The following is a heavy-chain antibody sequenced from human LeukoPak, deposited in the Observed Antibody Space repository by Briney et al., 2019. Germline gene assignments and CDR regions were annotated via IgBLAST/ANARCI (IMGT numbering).Heavy chain of an antibody. J-gene: IGHJ4*02. Sequence: PSETLSLTCTVSGGSISSYYWSWIRQPPGKGLEWIGYIYHSGSTYYNPSLKSRVTISVDRSKNQFSLKLSSVTAADTAVYYCARALGYCSSTSCSKDYFDYWGQGTLVTVSS. CDR1: GGSISSYY. V-gene: IGHV4-59*12. D-gene: IGHD2-2*01. CDR2: IYHSGST. CDR3: ARALGYCSSTSCSKDYFDY.